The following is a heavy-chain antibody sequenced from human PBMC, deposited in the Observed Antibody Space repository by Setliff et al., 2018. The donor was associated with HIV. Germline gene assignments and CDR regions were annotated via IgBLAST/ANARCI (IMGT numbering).Heavy chain of an antibody. D-gene: IGHD2-8*01. J-gene: IGHJ3*02. CDR1: VESFSGFY. V-gene: IGHV4-34*01. Sequence: SETLSLTCAVYVESFSGFYWSWIRQPPGKGLEWIGEINHSGSTNYNPSLKSRVTVSVDTSKNQFSLRLRSVTAADTAMYYCARFISGKNGVDIWGPGTMVTVSS. CDR2: INHSGST. CDR3: ARFISGKNGVDI.